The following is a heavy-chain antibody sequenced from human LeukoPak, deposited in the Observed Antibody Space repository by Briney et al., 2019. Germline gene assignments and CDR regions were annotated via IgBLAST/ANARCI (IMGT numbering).Heavy chain of an antibody. J-gene: IGHJ6*02. V-gene: IGHV1-8*01. CDR2: MNPNSGNT. Sequence: ASVKVSCKASGYTFTSYDINWVRQATGQGREWMGWMNPNSGNTGYAQKFQGRVTMTRNTSISTAYMELSSLRSEDTAVYYCARGHRTLGRPYYYYGMDVWGQGTTVTVSS. D-gene: IGHD3/OR15-3a*01. CDR3: ARGHRTLGRPYYYYGMDV. CDR1: GYTFTSYD.